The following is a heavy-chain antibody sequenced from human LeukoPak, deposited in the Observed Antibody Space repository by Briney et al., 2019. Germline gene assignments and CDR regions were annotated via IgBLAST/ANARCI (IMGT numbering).Heavy chain of an antibody. V-gene: IGHV3-30-3*01. D-gene: IGHD3-10*01. CDR3: AGDDGSGSSYPEPPVDY. J-gene: IGHJ4*01. CDR2: ISFDGSTK. CDR1: GFTFNSYA. Sequence: GGSLRLSCAASGFTFNSYAMHWVRQAPGKGLEWVAVISFDGSTKYYADSVKGRFTISRDNSKNMLYLRMNNLRAEDTAVYFCAGDDGSGSSYPEPPVDYWGHGTLVTVSS.